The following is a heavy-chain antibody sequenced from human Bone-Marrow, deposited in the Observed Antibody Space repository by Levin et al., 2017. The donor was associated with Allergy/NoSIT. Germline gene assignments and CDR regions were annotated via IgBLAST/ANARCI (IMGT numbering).Heavy chain of an antibody. D-gene: IGHD5-12*01. CDR2: ISGSGSPI. V-gene: IGHV3-48*03. Sequence: LSLTCVASGFTFSNYEMNWVRQAPGKGLEWVSYISGSGSPIYYADSLRGRFTVSRDNAKNSLYLQMNSLRDEDTAVYYCAREPAATATGYIQHWGQGTLVTVSS. CDR3: AREPAATATGYIQH. CDR1: GFTFSNYE. J-gene: IGHJ1*01.